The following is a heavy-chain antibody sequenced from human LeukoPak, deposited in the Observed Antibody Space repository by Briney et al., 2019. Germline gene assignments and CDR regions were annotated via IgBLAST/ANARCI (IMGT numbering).Heavy chain of an antibody. Sequence: PGGSLRLSCAASGFTFSSTAMSWVRQAPGKGLEWVSGIGSSGGDTYYADSVKGRFTISRDNSKNTLYLQMNSLRAEDTAVYYCAKSRSRYSSSYSNWGQGTLVTVSS. J-gene: IGHJ4*02. V-gene: IGHV3-23*01. CDR2: IGSSGGDT. CDR1: GFTFSSTA. D-gene: IGHD6-13*01. CDR3: AKSRSRYSSSYSN.